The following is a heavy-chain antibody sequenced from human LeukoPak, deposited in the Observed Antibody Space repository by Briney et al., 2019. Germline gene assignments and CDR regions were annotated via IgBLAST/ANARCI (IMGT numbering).Heavy chain of an antibody. CDR1: GFTFTNYA. J-gene: IGHJ4*02. V-gene: IGHV3-23*01. D-gene: IGHD6-19*01. CDR2: FSSSGGNA. Sequence: GGSLRLSCAASGFTFTNYAMIWVRQAPGKGLEWVSGFSSSGGNAYYADSVKRRFSIYRDSSENTLYLQMDSLRAEDTAVYYCAKKMGGVAGSFDYWGQGTLVTVSS. CDR3: AKKMGGVAGSFDY.